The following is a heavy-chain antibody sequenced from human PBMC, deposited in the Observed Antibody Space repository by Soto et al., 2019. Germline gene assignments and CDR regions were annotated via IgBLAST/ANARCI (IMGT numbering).Heavy chain of an antibody. J-gene: IGHJ4*02. Sequence: SQPVSRTCAISVDSVSSNTASCNCIRQSPSRGLEWLGRTYYRSKWFIEYAVSVKSRITINPDTSKNQFSLQLNSVTPEDTAVYYCARGLPTTIPSADFGLWDERVLVTVSS. CDR3: ARGLPTTIPSADFGL. CDR1: VDSVSSNTAS. CDR2: TYYRSKWFI. V-gene: IGHV6-1*01. D-gene: IGHD2-2*01.